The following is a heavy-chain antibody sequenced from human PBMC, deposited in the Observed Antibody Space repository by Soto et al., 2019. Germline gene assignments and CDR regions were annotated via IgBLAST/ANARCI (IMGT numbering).Heavy chain of an antibody. CDR1: GFTFSSYE. D-gene: IGHD3-22*01. CDR3: ARDLYDSSGYCPFDY. CDR2: ISSSGSTI. V-gene: IGHV3-48*03. Sequence: EVQLVESGGGLVQPGGSLRLSCAASGFTFSSYEMNWVRQAPGKGLEWVSYISSSGSTIYYADSVKGRFTISRDNAKKSLYLQMNSLRAEDTAVYYCARDLYDSSGYCPFDYWGQGTLVTVSS. J-gene: IGHJ4*02.